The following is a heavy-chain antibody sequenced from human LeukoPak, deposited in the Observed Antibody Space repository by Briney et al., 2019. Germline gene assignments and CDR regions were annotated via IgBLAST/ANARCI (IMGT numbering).Heavy chain of an antibody. J-gene: IGHJ5*02. CDR2: IHQYGGEK. D-gene: IGHD3-10*01. CDR1: GYTLTELS. CDR3: AXVEVALSQES. V-gene: IGHV3-7*01. Sequence: GASVKVSCKVSGYTLTELSMHWVRQAPGKGLEWVANIHQYGGEKYYVDSVRGRFSISRDNAKNSLYLEMNSLRAEDTAVYYCAXVEVALSQESWGQGTLVTVSS.